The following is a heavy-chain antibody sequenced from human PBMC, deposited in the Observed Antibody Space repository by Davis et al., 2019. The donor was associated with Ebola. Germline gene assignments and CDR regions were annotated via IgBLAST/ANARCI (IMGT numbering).Heavy chain of an antibody. CDR2: INHSGST. CDR3: ASESCSGGICHFDY. CDR1: GGSFSGYY. Sequence: SETLSLTCAVYGGSFSGYYWSWIRQPPGKGLEWIGEINHSGSTNYNPSLKSRVTISVDTSKNQFSLKLSSVTAADTAVYYCASESCSGGICHFDYWGQGTLVTVSS. V-gene: IGHV4-34*01. D-gene: IGHD2-15*01. J-gene: IGHJ4*02.